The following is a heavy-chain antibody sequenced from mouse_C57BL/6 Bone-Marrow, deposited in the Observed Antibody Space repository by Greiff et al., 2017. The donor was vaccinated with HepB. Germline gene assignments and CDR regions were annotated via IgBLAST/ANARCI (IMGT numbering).Heavy chain of an antibody. V-gene: IGHV1-22*01. CDR3: ASHTLITTVVEDYFDY. CDR1: GYTFTDYN. D-gene: IGHD1-1*01. Sequence: LVKPGASVKMSCKASGYTFTDYNMHWVKQSHGKSLEWIGYINPNNGGTSYNQKFKGKATLTVNKSSSTAYMELRSLTSEDSAVYYCASHTLITTVVEDYFDYWGQGTTLTVSS. J-gene: IGHJ2*01. CDR2: INPNNGGT.